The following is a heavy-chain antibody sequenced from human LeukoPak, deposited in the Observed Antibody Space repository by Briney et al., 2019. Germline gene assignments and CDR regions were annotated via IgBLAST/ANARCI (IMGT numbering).Heavy chain of an antibody. Sequence: PGGSLRLSCAASGFTFSSYSMNWVRQAPGKGLEWVSSISSSSSYIYYADSVKGRFTISRDNAKNSLYLQMNNLRAEDTAVYYCARAVVPAATFGYWGQGTLVTVSS. CDR2: ISSSSSYI. CDR1: GFTFSSYS. V-gene: IGHV3-21*01. D-gene: IGHD2-2*01. J-gene: IGHJ4*02. CDR3: ARAVVPAATFGY.